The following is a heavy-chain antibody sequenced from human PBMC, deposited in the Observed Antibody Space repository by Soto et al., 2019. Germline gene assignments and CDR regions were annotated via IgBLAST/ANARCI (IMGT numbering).Heavy chain of an antibody. CDR2: INHSGST. J-gene: IGHJ4*02. CDR1: GGSFTGYY. CDR3: ASTFRFERFFGVFKPNYLDF. D-gene: IGHD3-3*01. V-gene: IGHV4-34*01. Sequence: PSETLSLTCAVYGGSFTGYYWSWIRQPPGKGLEWIGEINHSGSTNYNPSLKSRVTISLDTSKNQFSLKLNSVTAADTAGYYCASTFRFERFFGVFKPNYLDFWGQGTRATASS.